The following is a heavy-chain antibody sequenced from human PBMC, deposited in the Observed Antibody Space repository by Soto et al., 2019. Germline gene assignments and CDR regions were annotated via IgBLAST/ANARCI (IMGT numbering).Heavy chain of an antibody. D-gene: IGHD6-13*01. V-gene: IGHV3-23*01. CDR1: GFTFSSYA. Sequence: PGGSLRLSCAASGFTFSSYAMSWVRQAPGKGLEWVSAISGSGGSTYYADSVKGRFTISRDNAKNTLYLQMNSLRAEDTAVYYCVKTIAAAGTSYHCYYSGMDVWGQGTTVTVSS. J-gene: IGHJ6*02. CDR3: VKTIAAAGTSYHCYYSGMDV. CDR2: ISGSGGST.